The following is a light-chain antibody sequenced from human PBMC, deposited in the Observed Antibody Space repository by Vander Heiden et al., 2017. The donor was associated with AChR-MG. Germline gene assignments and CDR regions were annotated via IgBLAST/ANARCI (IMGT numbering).Light chain of an antibody. CDR2: ANN. V-gene: IGLV1-44*01. Sequence: QSVLTQPPSASGTPGQRVNISCSGSTSNIGNNAVNWYQHLPGTAPTLLIYANNQRPSGVPDRFSGSKSGTSASLAISGLQSEDEADYFCAAWDDSLDGSWVFGGGTTLTVL. CDR1: TSNIGNNA. J-gene: IGLJ3*02. CDR3: AAWDDSLDGSWV.